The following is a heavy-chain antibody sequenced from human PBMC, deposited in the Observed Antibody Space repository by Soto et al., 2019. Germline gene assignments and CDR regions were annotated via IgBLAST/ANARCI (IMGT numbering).Heavy chain of an antibody. D-gene: IGHD2-15*01. CDR2: INPNSGGT. Sequence: QVQLVQSGAEVKKPGASVKVSCKASGYTFTGYYMHWVRQAPGQGLEWMGWINPNSGGTNYAQKFQGWVTMTRDTSISTAYMELSRLRSDATAVYYCARGGDLYCSGGSCYSWFDPWGQGTLVTVSS. V-gene: IGHV1-2*04. CDR3: ARGGDLYCSGGSCYSWFDP. J-gene: IGHJ5*02. CDR1: GYTFTGYY.